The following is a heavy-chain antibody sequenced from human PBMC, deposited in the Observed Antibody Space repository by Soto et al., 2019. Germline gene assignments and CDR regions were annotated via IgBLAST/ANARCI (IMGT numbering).Heavy chain of an antibody. V-gene: IGHV4-39*01. CDR1: GGSISSSSYY. CDR2: IYYSGST. J-gene: IGHJ5*02. CDR3: ARQGPFYIWGSYPQYWFDP. Sequence: PSETLSLTCTVSGGSISSSSYYWGWIRQPPGKGLEWIGSIYYSGSTYYNPSLKSRVTISVDTSKNQFSLKLSSVTAADTAVYYCARQGPFYIWGSYPQYWFDPWGQGTLVTFSS. D-gene: IGHD3-16*02.